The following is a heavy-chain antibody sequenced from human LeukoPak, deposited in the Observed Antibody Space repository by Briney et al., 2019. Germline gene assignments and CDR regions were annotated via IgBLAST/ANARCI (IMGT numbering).Heavy chain of an antibody. CDR1: GFTFGSYT. J-gene: IGHJ4*02. CDR2: ISSSSSYI. D-gene: IGHD3-10*01. Sequence: GGSLRLSCAASGFTFGSYTMNWVRQAPGKGLEWVSSISSSSSYIYYADSVKGRFTVSRDNAKKLLYLQMNSLRLEDTAVYYCARDRTHYYGSGSYQLFDYWGRGSLVTVSS. V-gene: IGHV3-21*04. CDR3: ARDRTHYYGSGSYQLFDY.